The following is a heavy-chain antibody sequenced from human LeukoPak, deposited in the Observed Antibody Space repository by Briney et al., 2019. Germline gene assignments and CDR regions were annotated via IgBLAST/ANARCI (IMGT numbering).Heavy chain of an antibody. V-gene: IGHV4-38-2*02. J-gene: IGHJ4*02. CDR2: IYHSGST. Sequence: SETLSLTCTVSGYSISSGYYWGWIRQPPGKGLEWIGSIYHSGSTYYNPSLKSRVTISVDTSKNQFSLKLSSVTAADTAVYYCASGYGDYEGYWGQGTLVTVSS. D-gene: IGHD4-17*01. CDR1: GYSISSGYY. CDR3: ASGYGDYEGY.